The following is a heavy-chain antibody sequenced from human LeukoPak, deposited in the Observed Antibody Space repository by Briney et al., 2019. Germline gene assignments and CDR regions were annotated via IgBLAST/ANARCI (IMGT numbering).Heavy chain of an antibody. V-gene: IGHV3-48*01. J-gene: IGHJ5*02. CDR3: ARVPGNGYCSSTSCYGKNWFDP. Sequence: GGSLRLSCAASGFTFSSYSMNWVRQAPGKGLEWVSYISSSSSTIYYADSVKGRFTISRDNAKNSLYLQMNSLGAEGTAVYYCARVPGNGYCSSTSCYGKNWFDPWGQGTLVTVSS. D-gene: IGHD2-2*03. CDR2: ISSSSSTI. CDR1: GFTFSSYS.